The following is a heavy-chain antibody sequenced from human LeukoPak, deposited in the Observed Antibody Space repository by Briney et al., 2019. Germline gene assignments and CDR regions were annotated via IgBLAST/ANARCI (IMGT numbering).Heavy chain of an antibody. J-gene: IGHJ4*02. CDR1: GYTFTAYY. Sequence: ASVKVSCKASGYTFTAYYIHWVRQAPGQGLEWMGRINPNSGGTNYAQKFQGRVTMTRDTSFSTSYMEVSRLRSDDTAVYYCARDVYGSAQLDYWGQGTLVTVSS. CDR3: ARDVYGSAQLDY. D-gene: IGHD6-19*01. V-gene: IGHV1-2*06. CDR2: INPNSGGT.